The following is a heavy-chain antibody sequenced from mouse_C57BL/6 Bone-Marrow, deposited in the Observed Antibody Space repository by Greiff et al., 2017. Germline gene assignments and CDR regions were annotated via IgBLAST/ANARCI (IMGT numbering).Heavy chain of an antibody. Sequence: QVQLKESGPGLVQPSQSLSIACTVSGFSLTSYGVHWVRQSPGKGLEWLGVIWRGGSTDYNAAFMSRLSITKDNSKSQVFFKMNSLQADDTAIYYCAKASNYAGASMDYWGQGTSVTVSS. V-gene: IGHV2-5*01. CDR2: IWRGGST. J-gene: IGHJ4*01. D-gene: IGHD2-5*01. CDR1: GFSLTSYG. CDR3: AKASNYAGASMDY.